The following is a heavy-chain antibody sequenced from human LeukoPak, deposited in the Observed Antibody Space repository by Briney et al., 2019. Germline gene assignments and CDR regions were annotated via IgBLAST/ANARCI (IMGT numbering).Heavy chain of an antibody. CDR3: ARRVAAAGTRFFDP. J-gene: IGHJ5*02. CDR1: GYSISSGYY. Sequence: SETLSLTCTVWGYSISSGYYWGWIRPPPGKGLEWIGTIYQSGSTYYNPSLKSRVIISVDTSKNQFSLRLSSVAAADTAVYYCARRVAAAGTRFFDPWGQGTLVTVSS. CDR2: IYQSGST. V-gene: IGHV4-38-2*02. D-gene: IGHD6-13*01.